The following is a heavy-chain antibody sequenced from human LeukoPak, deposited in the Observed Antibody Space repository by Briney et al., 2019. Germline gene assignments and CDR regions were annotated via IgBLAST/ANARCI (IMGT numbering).Heavy chain of an antibody. CDR3: AREAGIQLWSFNHLDY. CDR2: ISYDGSNK. CDR1: GFTFSSYA. V-gene: IGHV3-30-3*01. D-gene: IGHD5-18*01. J-gene: IGHJ4*02. Sequence: GRSLRLSCAASGFTFSSYAMHGVRQAPGKGLEWVAVISYDGSNKYYADSVKGRFTISRDNSKNTLYLQMNSLRAEDTAVYYCAREAGIQLWSFNHLDYWGQGTLVTVSS.